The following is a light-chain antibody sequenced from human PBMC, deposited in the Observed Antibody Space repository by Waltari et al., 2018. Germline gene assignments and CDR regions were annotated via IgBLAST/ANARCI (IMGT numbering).Light chain of an antibody. CDR1: SSDVDNYTF. Sequence: QSALTQPASVSGSPGQSITISCTGPSSDVDNYTFVSWYQQHPGKAPKLMIYGVSKRPSGVSDRFSGSKSGNTASLTISGLQAEDEADYYCSSYTNIITYVFGTGTKVTVL. J-gene: IGLJ1*01. V-gene: IGLV2-14*01. CDR2: GVS. CDR3: SSYTNIITYV.